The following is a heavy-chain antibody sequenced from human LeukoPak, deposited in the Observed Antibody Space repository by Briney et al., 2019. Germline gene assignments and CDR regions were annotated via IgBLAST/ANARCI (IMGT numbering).Heavy chain of an antibody. J-gene: IGHJ4*02. V-gene: IGHV4-39*07. CDR1: GASINSGSNY. D-gene: IGHD3-22*01. CDR2: IYSSGST. CDR3: ARVTGYMIEDYFDY. Sequence: PSETLSLTCRVSGASINSGSNYWGWIRQPPGKTLEWIGSIYSSGSTYYNPSLKSRVIIMIDTPKNHFSLTLSSVTAADTAVYYCARVTGYMIEDYFDYGGQGPLVTVSS.